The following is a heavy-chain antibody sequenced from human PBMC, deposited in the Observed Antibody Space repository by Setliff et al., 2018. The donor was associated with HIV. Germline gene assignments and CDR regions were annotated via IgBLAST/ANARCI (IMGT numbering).Heavy chain of an antibody. V-gene: IGHV4-34*01. CDR2: INHSGST. J-gene: IGHJ5*02. CDR3: ASLKGHYFDTSGYYNNWFDP. Sequence: PSETLSLTCAVYGGSFSGYYWSWIRQSPGKGLEWIGEINHSGSTNYNPSLNSRVTISVDTSKNQFSLKLSSVTAADTAVYYCASLKGHYFDTSGYYNNWFDPWGQGTLVTVSS. CDR1: GGSFSGYY. D-gene: IGHD3-22*01.